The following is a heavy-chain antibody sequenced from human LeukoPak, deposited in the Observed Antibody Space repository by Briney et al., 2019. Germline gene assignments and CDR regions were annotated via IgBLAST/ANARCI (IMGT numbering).Heavy chain of an antibody. CDR2: INSDGSST. V-gene: IGHV3-74*01. Sequence: GRSLRLSCAASGFTFSSYWMHWVRQAPGKGLVWVSRINSDGSSTSYADSVKGRFTISRDNAKNTLYLQMNSLRAEDTAVYYCALPYCSSTSCYKPYFDYWGQGTLVTVSS. CDR1: GFTFSSYW. J-gene: IGHJ4*02. CDR3: ALPYCSSTSCYKPYFDY. D-gene: IGHD2-2*02.